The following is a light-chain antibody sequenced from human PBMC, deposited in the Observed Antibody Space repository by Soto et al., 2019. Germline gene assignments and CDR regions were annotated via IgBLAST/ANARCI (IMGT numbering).Light chain of an antibody. CDR3: QQGVT. CDR2: AAS. Sequence: EIVMTQSPATLSVSPGERATLSCRASQSVSSNLAWYQQKPGQAPRLLIYAASTRATGIPARFSGSGSGTEFTLTISSLQSEDFAVYYCQQGVTFGGGTKVEIK. J-gene: IGKJ4*01. V-gene: IGKV3-15*01. CDR1: QSVSSN.